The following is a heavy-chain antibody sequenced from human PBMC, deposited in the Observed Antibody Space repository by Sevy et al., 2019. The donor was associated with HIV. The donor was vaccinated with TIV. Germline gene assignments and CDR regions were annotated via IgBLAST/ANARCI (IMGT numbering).Heavy chain of an antibody. Sequence: GESLKISCAASGFTFSSYGMHWVRQAPGKGLEWVAVISYDGSNKYDADSVKGRFTISRDNSKNTLYLQMNSLRAEDTAVYYCAKEGGLYDSSGCYSYCYYGMDVWGQGTTVTVSS. CDR1: GFTFSSYG. J-gene: IGHJ6*02. CDR2: ISYDGSNK. CDR3: AKEGGLYDSSGCYSYCYYGMDV. V-gene: IGHV3-30*18. D-gene: IGHD3-22*01.